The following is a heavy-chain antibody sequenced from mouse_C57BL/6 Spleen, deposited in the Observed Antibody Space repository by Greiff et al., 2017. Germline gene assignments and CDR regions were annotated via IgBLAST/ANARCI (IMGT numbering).Heavy chain of an antibody. CDR2: IYPGDGDT. D-gene: IGHD1-1*01. J-gene: IGHJ1*03. V-gene: IGHV1-80*01. Sequence: VQLQQSGAELVKPGASVKISCKASGYAFSSYWMKWVKQRPGKGLEWIGQIYPGDGDTNYNGKFKGKATLTAEKSSSTAYMQLSSLTSEDSAVYVCARVGYYGSVVYCYFDVWGTGTTVTVSS. CDR3: ARVGYYGSVVYCYFDV. CDR1: GYAFSSYW.